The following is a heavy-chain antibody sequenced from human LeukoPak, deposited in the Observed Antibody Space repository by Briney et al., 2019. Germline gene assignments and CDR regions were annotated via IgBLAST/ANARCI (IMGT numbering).Heavy chain of an antibody. CDR3: AIEHQRVSGSYVDY. J-gene: IGHJ4*02. CDR1: GFTFSSYA. D-gene: IGHD1-26*01. Sequence: GGSLRLSCAASGFTFSSYAMSWVRQAPGKGLEWVSAISGSGGSTYYADSVKGRFTISRDNSKNTLYLQMNSLRAEDTAVYYCAIEHQRVSGSYVDYWGQGTLVTVSS. V-gene: IGHV3-23*01. CDR2: ISGSGGST.